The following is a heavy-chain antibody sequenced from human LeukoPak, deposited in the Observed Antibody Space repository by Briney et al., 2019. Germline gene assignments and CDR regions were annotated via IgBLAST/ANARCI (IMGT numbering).Heavy chain of an antibody. CDR3: ARVPGYSSGWYEYYFDY. CDR1: GYTFTGYY. V-gene: IGHV1-2*02. Sequence: ASVKVSCKASGYTFTGYYMHWVRQAPGQELEWMGWINPNSGGTNYAQKFQGRVTMTRDTSISTAYMELSRLRSDDTAVYYCARVPGYSSGWYEYYFDYWGQGTLVTVSS. CDR2: INPNSGGT. D-gene: IGHD6-19*01. J-gene: IGHJ4*02.